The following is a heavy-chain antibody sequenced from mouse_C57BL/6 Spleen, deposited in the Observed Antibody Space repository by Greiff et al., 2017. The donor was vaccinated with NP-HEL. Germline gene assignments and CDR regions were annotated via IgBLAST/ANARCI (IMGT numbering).Heavy chain of an antibody. CDR1: GYTFTSYW. Sequence: QVQLQQPGAELVRPGSSVKLSCKASGYTFTSYWMDWVKQRPGQGLEWIGNIYPSDSETHYNQKFKDKATLTVDKSSSTAYMQLSSLTSEDSAVYYCARGGSNYGFAYWGQGTLVTVSA. CDR3: ARGGSNYGFAY. CDR2: IYPSDSET. D-gene: IGHD2-5*01. V-gene: IGHV1-61*01. J-gene: IGHJ3*01.